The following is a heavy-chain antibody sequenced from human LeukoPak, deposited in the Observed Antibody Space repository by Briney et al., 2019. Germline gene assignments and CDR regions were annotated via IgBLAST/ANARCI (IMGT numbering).Heavy chain of an antibody. CDR3: ARGLTVVSPFDY. CDR2: IYHSGST. CDR1: GGSISSSNW. Sequence: SGTLSLTCAVSGGSISSSNWWGWVRQPPGRGLEWIGEIYHSGSTNYNPSLKSRVTISVDKSENQFSLKLSSVTAADTAVYYCARGLTVVSPFDYWGQGTLVTVSS. V-gene: IGHV4-4*02. D-gene: IGHD4-23*01. J-gene: IGHJ4*02.